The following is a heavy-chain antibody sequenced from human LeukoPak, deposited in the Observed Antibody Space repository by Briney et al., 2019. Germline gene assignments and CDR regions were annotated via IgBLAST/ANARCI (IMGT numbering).Heavy chain of an antibody. Sequence: GGSLRLSCEASGFTFGSFALSWVRQAPGKGLEWVSGISGSGYYTYYADSVKGRFTISRDNSKSTLYIEMNSLRAEDTAVYYCAKDGSWGDYYFYFYMDVWGKGTTVTVSS. CDR2: ISGSGYYT. CDR1: GFTFGSFA. CDR3: AKDGSWGDYYFYFYMDV. D-gene: IGHD3-16*01. V-gene: IGHV3-23*01. J-gene: IGHJ6*03.